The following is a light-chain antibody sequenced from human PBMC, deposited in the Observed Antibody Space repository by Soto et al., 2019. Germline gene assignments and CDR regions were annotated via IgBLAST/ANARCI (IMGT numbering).Light chain of an antibody. J-gene: IGKJ1*01. CDR2: DAS. CDR3: HQSYSTPRT. V-gene: IGKV1-39*01. Sequence: DIQMTQSPSSLSASVGDTVTITCRASQSVSTYLNWYQQRPGKAPSLLIYDASTLQRGFPSRFSGSGSGTDFTLTISNLESEDFAPYYCHQSYSTPRTFGQGTKVEIK. CDR1: QSVSTY.